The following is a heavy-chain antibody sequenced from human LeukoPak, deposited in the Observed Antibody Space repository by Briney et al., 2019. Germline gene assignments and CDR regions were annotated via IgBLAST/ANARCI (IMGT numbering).Heavy chain of an antibody. J-gene: IGHJ4*02. CDR1: GGTFSSYA. Sequence: ASVKVSCKASGGTFSSYAISWVRQAPGQGLEWMGGIIPIFGTANYAQKFQGRVTITADESTSTAYMELSSLRSEDTAVYYCARDRYGSGSYGYWGQGTLVTVSS. D-gene: IGHD3-10*01. V-gene: IGHV1-69*13. CDR2: IIPIFGTA. CDR3: ARDRYGSGSYGY.